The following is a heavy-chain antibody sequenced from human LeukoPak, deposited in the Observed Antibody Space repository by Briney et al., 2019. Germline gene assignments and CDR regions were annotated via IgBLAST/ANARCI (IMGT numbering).Heavy chain of an antibody. CDR1: GGSISSSNW. CDR3: ARDASGWYRGADAFDI. J-gene: IGHJ3*02. Sequence: SGTLSLTCAVSGGSISSSNWWSWVRQPPGKGLEWIGEIYHSGSTNYNPSLKSRVTISVDKSKNQFSLKLSSVTAADTAVYYCARDASGWYRGADAFDIWGQGTMVTVSS. V-gene: IGHV4-4*02. D-gene: IGHD6-19*01. CDR2: IYHSGST.